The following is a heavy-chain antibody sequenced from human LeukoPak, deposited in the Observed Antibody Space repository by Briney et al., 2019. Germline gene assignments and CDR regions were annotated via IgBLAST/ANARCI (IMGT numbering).Heavy chain of an antibody. V-gene: IGHV5-51*01. CDR2: IYPGDSDT. CDR3: ASHDYGDYGTFKY. Sequence: GESLKISCKGPGYSFTSYWIGWVRQMPGKGLEWMGIIYPGDSDTRYSPSFQGQVTISADKSITTAYLQWSSLKASDTAMYYCASHDYGDYGTFKYWGQGTLVTVSS. CDR1: GYSFTSYW. J-gene: IGHJ4*02. D-gene: IGHD4-17*01.